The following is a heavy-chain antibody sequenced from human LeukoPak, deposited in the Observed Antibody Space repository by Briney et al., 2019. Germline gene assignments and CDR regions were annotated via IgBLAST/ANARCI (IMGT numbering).Heavy chain of an antibody. V-gene: IGHV3-7*03. D-gene: IGHD6-19*01. Sequence: GGALRLSCAASGFTFSSYWMTWVRQAPGKGLEWVATINQDGNNKYYVDSVRGRFTISRDNAENSLYLQMNSLRAEDTAVYYCAKDESIAVAGTARLAYWGQGTLVTVSS. CDR3: AKDESIAVAGTARLAY. CDR1: GFTFSSYW. CDR2: INQDGNNK. J-gene: IGHJ4*02.